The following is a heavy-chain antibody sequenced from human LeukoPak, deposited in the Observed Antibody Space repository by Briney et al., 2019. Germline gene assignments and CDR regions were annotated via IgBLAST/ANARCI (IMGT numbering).Heavy chain of an antibody. CDR2: IYYSGST. CDR3: ARDLKGVYYDSSGSPGSGKHYYYYYMDV. V-gene: IGHV4-39*02. J-gene: IGHJ6*03. Sequence: SETLSLTCTVSGGSISSSSYYWGWIRQPPGKGLEWIGSIYYSGSTYYNPSLKSRVTISVDTSKNQFSLKLSSVTAADTAVYYCARDLKGVYYDSSGSPGSGKHYYYYYMDVWGKGTTVTISS. D-gene: IGHD3-22*01. CDR1: GGSISSSSYY.